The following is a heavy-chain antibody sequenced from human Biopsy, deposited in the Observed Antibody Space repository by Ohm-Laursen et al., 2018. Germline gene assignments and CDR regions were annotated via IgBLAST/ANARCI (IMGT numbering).Heavy chain of an antibody. D-gene: IGHD3-22*01. V-gene: IGHV3-23*01. Sequence: SLRLSCAASGFNFDTYAMSWVRQAPGRGLECVSIISPSSAYTYYGDSVKGRFTTSRDNSRNILYLQMNSLRAEDTAIYYCAKDWTSQYYYDTMDDYWGQGTLVTVSS. CDR1: GFNFDTYA. CDR3: AKDWTSQYYYDTMDDY. CDR2: ISPSSAYT. J-gene: IGHJ4*02.